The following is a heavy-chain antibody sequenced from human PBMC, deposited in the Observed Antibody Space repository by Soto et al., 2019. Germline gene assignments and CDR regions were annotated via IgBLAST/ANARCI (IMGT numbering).Heavy chain of an antibody. D-gene: IGHD3-3*01. Sequence: SETLSLTCAVYGGSFSGYYWSWIRQPPGKGLEWIGEINHSGSTNYNPSLKSRVTISVDTSKNQFSLKLSSVTAADTAVYYCAREGYSTIFGVSYYYYYMDVWGKGTTVTISS. CDR2: INHSGST. V-gene: IGHV4-34*01. CDR3: AREGYSTIFGVSYYYYYMDV. CDR1: GGSFSGYY. J-gene: IGHJ6*03.